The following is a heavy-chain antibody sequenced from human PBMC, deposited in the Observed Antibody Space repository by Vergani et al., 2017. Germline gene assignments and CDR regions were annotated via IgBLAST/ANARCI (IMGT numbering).Heavy chain of an antibody. CDR3: ARDPDIVVVPAAPYYYYYYGMDV. J-gene: IGHJ6*02. V-gene: IGHV1-18*04. CDR2: ISAYNGNT. D-gene: IGHD2-2*01. CDR1: GYTFPSYG. Sequence: QVQLVQSGAEVKKPGASVKVSCKASGYTFPSYGISWARQAPGQGLEWMGWISAYNGNTNYAQKPQGRDTMTTDTSTSPAYMELRSLRSDDTAVYYCARDPDIVVVPAAPYYYYYYGMDVWGQGTTVTVSS.